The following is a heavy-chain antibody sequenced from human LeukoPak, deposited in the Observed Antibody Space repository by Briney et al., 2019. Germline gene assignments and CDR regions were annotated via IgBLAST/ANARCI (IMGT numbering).Heavy chain of an antibody. CDR1: GFTFSSYG. CDR3: ARELLIAVADNYYYYGMDV. CDR2: IWYDGSNK. Sequence: GGCLRLSCAASGFTFSSYGMHWVRQAPGKGLEWVAVIWYDGSNKYYADSVKGRFTISRDNSKNTLYLQMNSLRAEDTAVYYCARELLIAVADNYYYYGMDVWGKGTTVTVSS. D-gene: IGHD6-19*01. V-gene: IGHV3-33*01. J-gene: IGHJ6*04.